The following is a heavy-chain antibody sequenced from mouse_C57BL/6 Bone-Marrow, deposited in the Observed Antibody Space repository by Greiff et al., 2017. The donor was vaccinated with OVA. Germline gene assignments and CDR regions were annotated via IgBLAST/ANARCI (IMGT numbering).Heavy chain of an antibody. CDR1: GYTFTSYW. J-gene: IGHJ1*03. CDR3: ARGVPWYFDV. D-gene: IGHD5-1*01. Sequence: QVQLQQPGAELVMPGASVKLSCKASGYTFTSYWMHWVKQRPGQGLEWIGEIDPSDSYTNYNQKFKGKSTLTVDKSSSAAYMQLSSLTSEDSAVYDCARGVPWYFDVWGTGTTVTVSS. V-gene: IGHV1-69*01. CDR2: IDPSDSYT.